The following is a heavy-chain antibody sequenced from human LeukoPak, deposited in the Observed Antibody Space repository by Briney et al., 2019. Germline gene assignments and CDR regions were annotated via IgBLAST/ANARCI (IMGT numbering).Heavy chain of an antibody. CDR3: AKEIRIWFGEYSLYFDY. J-gene: IGHJ4*02. Sequence: GGSLRLSCAASGFTFSSYAMSWVRQAPGKGLEWVSAISGSGGSTYYADSVKGRFTISRDNSKNTLYLQMNSLRPEDTAVYYCAKEIRIWFGEYSLYFDYWGQGTLVTVSS. CDR1: GFTFSSYA. CDR2: ISGSGGST. V-gene: IGHV3-23*01. D-gene: IGHD3-10*01.